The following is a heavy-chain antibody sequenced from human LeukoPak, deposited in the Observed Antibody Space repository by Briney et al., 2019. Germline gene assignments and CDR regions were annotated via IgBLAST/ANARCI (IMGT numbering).Heavy chain of an antibody. J-gene: IGHJ4*02. Sequence: GGSLRLSCAACGFTFSSYGMHWVRQDPGKGLEWVAVIWYDGSKKYYADSVKGRFTISRDNSKNTLYLQMNSLRAEDTAVYYCARGYSSGWYYVDYWGQGTLVTVSS. D-gene: IGHD6-19*01. CDR2: IWYDGSKK. V-gene: IGHV3-33*01. CDR1: GFTFSSYG. CDR3: ARGYSSGWYYVDY.